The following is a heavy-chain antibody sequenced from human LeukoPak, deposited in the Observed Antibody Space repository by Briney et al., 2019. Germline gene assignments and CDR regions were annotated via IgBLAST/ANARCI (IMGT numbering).Heavy chain of an antibody. CDR3: ARDPSMTTVTTRENY. Sequence: GGSLRLSCAVSGFTFSSYSMNWVRQAPGKGLEWVSSISSSSSYIYYADSVKGRFTISRDNAKNSLYLQMNSLRAEDTAGYYCARDPSMTTVTTRENYWGQGTLVTVSS. V-gene: IGHV3-21*01. J-gene: IGHJ4*02. CDR2: ISSSSSYI. CDR1: GFTFSSYS. D-gene: IGHD4-17*01.